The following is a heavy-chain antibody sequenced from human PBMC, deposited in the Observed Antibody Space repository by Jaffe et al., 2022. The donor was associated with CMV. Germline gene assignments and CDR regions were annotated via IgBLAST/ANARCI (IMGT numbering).Heavy chain of an antibody. CDR2: IYSRGST. CDR1: GGFISDFS. Sequence: QVQLRESGPGLVKPSETLSLTCTVSGGFISDFSWSWIRQPPGMGLEWIGYIYSRGSTNYNPSLKSRVTISVDTSKNHFSLRLSSVTAADTAMYYCARWGKGVFDSWGQGALVTVSS. D-gene: IGHD3-16*01. V-gene: IGHV4-59*01. J-gene: IGHJ4*02. CDR3: ARWGKGVFDS.